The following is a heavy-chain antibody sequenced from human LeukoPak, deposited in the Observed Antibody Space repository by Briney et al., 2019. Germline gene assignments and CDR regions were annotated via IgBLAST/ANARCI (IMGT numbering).Heavy chain of an antibody. Sequence: SETLSLTCTVSGYSISSGYYWGWIRQPPGKGLEWIGNIYHSGSTYYDPSLKSRVTISLDTSKNQFSLKLSSVTAADPAVYYCARRVAATSFRDYWGQGTLVTVSS. CDR2: IYHSGST. D-gene: IGHD6-19*01. V-gene: IGHV4-38-2*02. J-gene: IGHJ4*02. CDR1: GYSISSGYY. CDR3: ARRVAATSFRDY.